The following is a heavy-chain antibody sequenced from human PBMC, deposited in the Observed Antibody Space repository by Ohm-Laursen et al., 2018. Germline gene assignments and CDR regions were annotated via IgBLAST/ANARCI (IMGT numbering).Heavy chain of an antibody. J-gene: IGHJ3*02. Sequence: ASVKVSCKASGFTFSNHYMHWMRQAPGQGLEWVGWISPNSGGTNYAQKFQGRVTMTRDTSISTAYMELSRLRSDDTAVYYCARDKQYCSGGSCYAIYHAFDIWGQGTMVTVSS. V-gene: IGHV1-2*02. CDR3: ARDKQYCSGGSCYAIYHAFDI. CDR2: ISPNSGGT. CDR1: GFTFSNHY. D-gene: IGHD2-15*01.